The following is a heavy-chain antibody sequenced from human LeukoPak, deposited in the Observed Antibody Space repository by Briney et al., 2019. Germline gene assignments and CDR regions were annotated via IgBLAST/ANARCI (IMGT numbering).Heavy chain of an antibody. V-gene: IGHV4-59*01. J-gene: IGHJ4*02. CDR3: ARGYSSDWTRLDY. CDR2: IYYSGST. D-gene: IGHD6-19*01. Sequence: SSETLSLTCTVSGGSISSYYWSRIRQPPGKGLEWIGFIYYSGSTNYKPSLKSRVTISVDTSKNQFSLKLSSVTAADTAVYYCARGYSSDWTRLDYWGQGTLVTASS. CDR1: GGSISSYY.